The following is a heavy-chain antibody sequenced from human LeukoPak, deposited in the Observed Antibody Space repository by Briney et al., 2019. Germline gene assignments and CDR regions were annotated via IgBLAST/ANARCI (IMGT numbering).Heavy chain of an antibody. CDR2: ISSESAYI. J-gene: IGHJ4*02. V-gene: IGHV3-21*01. D-gene: IGHD5-12*01. Sequence: GGSLRRSCVGSGFTFSSYSMNWVRQAPGKGLEWVSSISSESAYILYADLVKGRFTTSRDNAKNSLYLHLDSLRAEDTAVYYCARGETGSSGYDWVYWGQGTPVTVSS. CDR3: ARGETGSSGYDWVY. CDR1: GFTFSSYS.